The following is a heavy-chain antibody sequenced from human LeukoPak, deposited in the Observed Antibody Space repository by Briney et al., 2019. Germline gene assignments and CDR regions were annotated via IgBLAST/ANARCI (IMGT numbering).Heavy chain of an antibody. CDR2: IYYSGST. CDR3: ARDSYGAVPGG. V-gene: IGHV4-59*12. J-gene: IGHJ4*02. CDR1: GGSISSYY. D-gene: IGHD2-8*02. Sequence: SETLSLTCTVSGGSISSYYWSWIRQPPGKGLEWIGYIYYSGSTSYNPSLKSRVTISVDTSKNQFSLKLSSVTAADTAVYYCARDSYGAVPGGWGQGTLVTVSS.